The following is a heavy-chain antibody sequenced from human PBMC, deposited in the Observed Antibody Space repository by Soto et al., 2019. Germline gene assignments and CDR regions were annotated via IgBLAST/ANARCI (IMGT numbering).Heavy chain of an antibody. Sequence: SETLSLTCTVSGGSINSGDYYWSWIRQPPGKGLEWIGYIYYSGSTYYNPSLKSRVTISVDTSKNQFSLKLSSVTAAYTAVYYCARGAIYGDYADFDYWGQGTLVTVSS. D-gene: IGHD4-17*01. V-gene: IGHV4-30-4*01. CDR2: IYYSGST. CDR3: ARGAIYGDYADFDY. CDR1: GGSINSGDYY. J-gene: IGHJ4*02.